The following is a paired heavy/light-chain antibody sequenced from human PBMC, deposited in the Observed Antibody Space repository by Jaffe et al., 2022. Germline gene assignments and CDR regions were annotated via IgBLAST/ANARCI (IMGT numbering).Heavy chain of an antibody. CDR3: AKATGLGSYILDF. CDR2: IWSDGSEI. V-gene: IGHV3-30*02. D-gene: IGHD3-10*01. Sequence: QVQLMASGGSVVQPGDSLRLSCVGSGFTFSGAAMHWVRQAPGKGLEWVALIWSDGSEILYKDSVRGRFTISRDNSKNTVYLQMNNLRGEDTAVYYCAKATGLGSYILDFWGQGTLVTVSS. J-gene: IGHJ4*02. CDR1: GFTFSGAA.
Light chain of an antibody. CDR3: QQHFSSPLT. J-gene: IGKJ4*01. CDR1: QSVLSTSNNRDY. CDR2: WAS. V-gene: IGKV4-1*01. Sequence: DIVMTQFPDSLAVSLGERATINCRSSQSVLSTSNNRDYLAWHQHKPGQPPKLLISWASTRESGVPDRFSGSGSGTDFTLTISSLQPEDVAVYYCQQHFSSPLTFGGGTKVEIK.